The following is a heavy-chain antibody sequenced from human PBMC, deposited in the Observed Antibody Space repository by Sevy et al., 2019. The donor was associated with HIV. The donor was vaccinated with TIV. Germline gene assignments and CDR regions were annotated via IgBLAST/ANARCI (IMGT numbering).Heavy chain of an antibody. CDR3: ATDRRGAAAGNPIDY. CDR2: ISSSSSYI. J-gene: IGHJ4*02. V-gene: IGHV3-21*01. CDR1: GFTFSSYS. D-gene: IGHD6-13*01. Sequence: GGSLRLSCAASGFTFSSYSMNWVRRAPGKGLEWVSSISSSSSYIDYADSEKGRFTISRDNAKNSLYLQMNSLRAEDTAVYYCATDRRGAAAGNPIDYWGQGTLVTVSS.